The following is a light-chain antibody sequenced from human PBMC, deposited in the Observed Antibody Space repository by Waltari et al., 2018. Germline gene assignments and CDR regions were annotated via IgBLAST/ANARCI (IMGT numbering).Light chain of an antibody. Sequence: QSALTQPASVSGSPGQSITISCTGTNSDIGAYNYVFWYQQYPGTAPKLIIYDVNSRPSGISVRFSGSKSGNTASLTISGLQAEDEADYYCSANSASSTHVLFGGGTKLTVL. J-gene: IGLJ2*01. CDR3: SANSASSTHVL. CDR2: DVN. CDR1: NSDIGAYNY. V-gene: IGLV2-14*03.